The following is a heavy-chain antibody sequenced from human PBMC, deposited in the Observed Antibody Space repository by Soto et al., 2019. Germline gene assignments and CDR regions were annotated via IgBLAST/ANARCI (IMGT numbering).Heavy chain of an antibody. J-gene: IGHJ5*02. CDR2: INSDGSST. CDR1: GFTFSSYW. Sequence: GESLKISCAASGFTFSSYWMHWVRQAPGKGLVWVSRINSDGSSTSYADSVKGRFTISRDNAKNTLYLQMNSLRAEDTAVYYCARDRAAYYYDSSGYYPVPYNWFDPWGQGTLVTVSS. CDR3: ARDRAAYYYDSSGYYPVPYNWFDP. D-gene: IGHD3-22*01. V-gene: IGHV3-74*01.